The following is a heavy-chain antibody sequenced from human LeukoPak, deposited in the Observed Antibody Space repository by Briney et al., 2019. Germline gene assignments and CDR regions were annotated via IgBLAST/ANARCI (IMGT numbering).Heavy chain of an antibody. V-gene: IGHV1-18*01. CDR2: ISAYNGNT. Sequence: ASVKVSCKASGYTFSSYGISWLRQAPGQGLEWMGWISAYNGNTNYAQKFQGRVTMTTDTSTSTLYMEVRSLRSDDTAVYYCARTFYDTLDSDAFDFWGQGTMVIVSS. CDR1: GYTFSSYG. D-gene: IGHD2/OR15-2a*01. J-gene: IGHJ3*01. CDR3: ARTFYDTLDSDAFDF.